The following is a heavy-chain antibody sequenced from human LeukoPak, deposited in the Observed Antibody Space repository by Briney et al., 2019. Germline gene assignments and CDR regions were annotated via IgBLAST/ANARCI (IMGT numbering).Heavy chain of an antibody. D-gene: IGHD3-22*01. Sequence: GGSLRLSCAASGFTFSSYWMSWVRQAPGKGLEWVANIKQDGSEKYYVDSVKGRFTISRDNSKNTLYLQMNSLRAEDTAVYYCARPTTYYYDSSAYHVDGFDIWGQGTMVTVSS. CDR3: ARPTTYYYDSSAYHVDGFDI. CDR2: IKQDGSEK. J-gene: IGHJ3*02. CDR1: GFTFSSYW. V-gene: IGHV3-7*03.